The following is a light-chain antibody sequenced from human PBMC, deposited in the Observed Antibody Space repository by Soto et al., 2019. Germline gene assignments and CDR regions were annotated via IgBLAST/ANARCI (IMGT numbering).Light chain of an antibody. CDR3: GTWDSSLSAGV. V-gene: IGLV1-51*02. Sequence: QSVLTQPPSVSAAPGHKVTISCSGSSTNIGNNYVSWYQQLPGTAPKLLIYENNKRPSGIPDRFSGSKSGTSATLGITGLQTGDEADYYCGTWDSSLSAGVFGTGTKVTVL. CDR1: STNIGNNY. J-gene: IGLJ1*01. CDR2: ENN.